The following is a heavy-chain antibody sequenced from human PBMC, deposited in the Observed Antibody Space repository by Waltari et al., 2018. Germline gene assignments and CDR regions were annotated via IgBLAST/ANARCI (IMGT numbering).Heavy chain of an antibody. J-gene: IGHJ3*02. Sequence: QVQLVQSGVEVKKPGASVKVSCKASGYTFTSYGTSWVRQAPGQGLEWMGWISAYNGNTNYAQKLQGRVTMTTDTSTSTAYMELRSLRSDDTAVYYCARDLSPDWNYGAFDIWAKGQWSPSLQ. CDR2: ISAYNGNT. D-gene: IGHD1-7*01. CDR3: ARDLSPDWNYGAFDI. V-gene: IGHV1-18*01. CDR1: GYTFTSYG.